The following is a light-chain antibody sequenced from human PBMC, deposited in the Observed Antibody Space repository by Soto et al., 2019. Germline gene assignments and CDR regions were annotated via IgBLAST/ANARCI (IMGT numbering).Light chain of an antibody. Sequence: QSALTQPASVSGSPGQSITISFTGTSRDVGGYNYVSGYQQHPGNAPKLVIYDVTIRPSVVSNRFSGSKSGNTASLTISELQAEDEADYYCTSCSRSSPPSYVFGTGTKLTVL. CDR3: TSCSRSSPPSYV. CDR2: DVT. V-gene: IGLV2-14*03. CDR1: SRDVGGYNY. J-gene: IGLJ1*01.